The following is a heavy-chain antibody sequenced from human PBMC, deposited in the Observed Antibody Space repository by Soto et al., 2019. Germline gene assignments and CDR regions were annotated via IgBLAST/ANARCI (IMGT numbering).Heavy chain of an antibody. J-gene: IGHJ4*02. D-gene: IGHD3-22*01. CDR3: ARGGDYYDSSGYYYYFDY. Sequence: SETLSLTCTVSGGSISSYYWSWIRQPPGKGLEWIGYIYYSGSTNYNPSLKSRVTISVDTSKNQFSLKLSSVTAADTAVYYCARGGDYYDSSGYYYYFDYWGQGTLVTVSS. CDR1: GGSISSYY. CDR2: IYYSGST. V-gene: IGHV4-59*01.